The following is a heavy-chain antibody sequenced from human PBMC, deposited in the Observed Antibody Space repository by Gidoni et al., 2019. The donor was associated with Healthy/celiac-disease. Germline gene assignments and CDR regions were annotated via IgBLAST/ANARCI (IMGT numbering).Heavy chain of an antibody. CDR3: ARRHPRGDYGDFAPLEMDY. CDR1: GGSISSSSYY. Sequence: QLQLQESGPGLVKPSETLSLTCTVSGGSISSSSYYWGWVRQPPGKGLEWIGSIYYSGSTYYNPSLKSRVTISVDTAKNQFSLKLSSVTAADTAVYYCARRHPRGDYGDFAPLEMDYWGQGTLVTVSS. D-gene: IGHD4-17*01. V-gene: IGHV4-39*01. J-gene: IGHJ4*02. CDR2: IYYSGST.